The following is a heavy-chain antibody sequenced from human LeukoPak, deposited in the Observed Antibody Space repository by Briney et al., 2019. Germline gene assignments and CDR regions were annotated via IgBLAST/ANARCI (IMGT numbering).Heavy chain of an antibody. V-gene: IGHV1-58*01. CDR2: IVVGSGNT. CDR3: AADPRAYSSSWYKYYYYGMDV. Sequence: SVKVSCKASGFTFTSSAVQWVRQARGQPLEWIGWIVVGSGNTNYAQKFQERVTITRDMSTSTAYMELSSLRSEDTAVYYCAADPRAYSSSWYKYYYYGMDVWGQGTTVTVSS. D-gene: IGHD6-13*01. J-gene: IGHJ6*02. CDR1: GFTFTSSA.